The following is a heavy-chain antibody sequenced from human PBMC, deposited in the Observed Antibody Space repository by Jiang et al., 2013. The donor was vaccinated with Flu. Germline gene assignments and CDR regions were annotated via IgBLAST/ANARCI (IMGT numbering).Heavy chain of an antibody. Sequence: LLKPSETLSLTCTVSGDSLSDYYVYWSWIWQSPGQNLEWIGTVYSSGNTYYSPSLESRVTVSVDTSKNQFSLKVKSVTATDTAIYYCGTSLNKYDDSYYFDYWGQGTLVTVSS. CDR1: GDSLSDYYVY. CDR2: VYSSGNT. D-gene: IGHD4-17*01. J-gene: IGHJ4*02. CDR3: GTSLNKYDDSYYFDY. V-gene: IGHV4-39*01.